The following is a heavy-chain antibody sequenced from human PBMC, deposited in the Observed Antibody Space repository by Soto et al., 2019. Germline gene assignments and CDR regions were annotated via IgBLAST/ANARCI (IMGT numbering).Heavy chain of an antibody. Sequence: QVQLEQSGAEVKKPGSSVKVSCTPSGSAVSYYSINWVRQAPGQGPEWMGGIIPISGATNFAQSFQGRVTITADKSTSTVYMELSRLRSEDTAVYYCARGTIYGVTYFDYWGQGTLVTVSS. CDR3: ARGTIYGVTYFDY. V-gene: IGHV1-69*06. CDR2: IIPISGAT. CDR1: GSAVSYYS. D-gene: IGHD3-3*01. J-gene: IGHJ4*02.